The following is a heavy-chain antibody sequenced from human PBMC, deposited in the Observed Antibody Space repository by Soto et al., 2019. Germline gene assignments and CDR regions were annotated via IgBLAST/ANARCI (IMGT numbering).Heavy chain of an antibody. D-gene: IGHD6-19*01. CDR1: GGSISSGGYY. V-gene: IGHV4-31*03. Sequence: SETLSLTCTVSGGSISSGGYYWSWIRQHPGKGLEWIGYIYYSGSTYYNPSLKSRVTISVDMSKNQFSLKLNSVTAADTAVYYCARHESSGWYYFDYWGQGTLVTVSS. CDR2: IYYSGST. CDR3: ARHESSGWYYFDY. J-gene: IGHJ4*02.